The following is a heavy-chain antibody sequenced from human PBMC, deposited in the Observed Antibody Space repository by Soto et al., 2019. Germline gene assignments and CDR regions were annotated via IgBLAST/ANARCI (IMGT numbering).Heavy chain of an antibody. Sequence: PGGSLSLSCAASGFTFSSYGMHWVRQAPGKGLEWAAVISYYGSNKYYADSVKGRFTISRDNSKNTLYLQMNSLRAEDTAVYYCAKDFSPVYCSSTSCYEAYYYYYGMDVWGQGTTVTVS. J-gene: IGHJ6*02. D-gene: IGHD2-2*01. CDR1: GFTFSSYG. CDR3: AKDFSPVYCSSTSCYEAYYYYYGMDV. V-gene: IGHV3-30*18. CDR2: ISYYGSNK.